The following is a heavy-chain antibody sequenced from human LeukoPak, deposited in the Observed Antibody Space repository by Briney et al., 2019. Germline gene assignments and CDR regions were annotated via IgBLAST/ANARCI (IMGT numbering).Heavy chain of an antibody. Sequence: SESLSLACSVSDDSFSTHYWASTRHPPGEGLEWSGYISSIGSTTYNPSIKSRVTMTVDTSKKQFSLKMTSVTAADTAVYYCARDPTTVTKGFDVWGQGTMVAVSS. CDR1: DDSFSTHY. V-gene: IGHV4-59*11. CDR2: ISSIGST. CDR3: ARDPTTVTKGFDV. J-gene: IGHJ3*01. D-gene: IGHD4-17*01.